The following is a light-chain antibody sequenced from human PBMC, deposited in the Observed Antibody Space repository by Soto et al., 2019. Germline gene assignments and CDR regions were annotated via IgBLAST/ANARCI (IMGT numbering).Light chain of an antibody. CDR3: QTWGRGIVV. CDR1: GGHSTYS. J-gene: IGLJ2*01. CDR2: FNSDGSH. V-gene: IGLV4-69*02. Sequence: QSVLTQSPSASASLGASVNLTCTLTGGHSTYSIGWHQQQPQRGPRFLMRFNSDGSHSKGDGIPDRFSGSSSGAERFLTISSLQSEDEADYYCQTWGRGIVVFGGGTKLTVL.